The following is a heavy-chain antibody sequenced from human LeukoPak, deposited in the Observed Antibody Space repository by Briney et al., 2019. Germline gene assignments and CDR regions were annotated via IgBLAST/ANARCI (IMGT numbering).Heavy chain of an antibody. CDR3: AKSGSGSKVRGRSRTTCFDY. V-gene: IGHV1-69*04. D-gene: IGHD3-10*01. CDR1: LGTFSSYA. J-gene: IGHJ4*02. CDR2: IIPILGIA. Sequence: SVKVSCKASLGTFSSYAISWVRQAPGQGLEWMGRIIPILGIANYAQKLQGRVTITAHKSTSTVYMELNSLRAEDTAVYYCAKSGSGSKVRGRSRTTCFDYWGQGTLVTVSS.